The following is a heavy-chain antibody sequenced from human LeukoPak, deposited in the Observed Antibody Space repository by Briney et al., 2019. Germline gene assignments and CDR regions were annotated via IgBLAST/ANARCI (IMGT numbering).Heavy chain of an antibody. V-gene: IGHV4-39*01. J-gene: IGHJ4*02. CDR3: ARPDGSGSYYGSSFDY. CDR1: GVSISSSSYY. CDR2: IYYSGST. D-gene: IGHD3-10*01. Sequence: KASETLSLTCTASGVSISSSSYYWGWIRQPPGEGLEWIGSIYYSGSTYYNPSLKSRVTISVDTSKNQFSLKLSSVTAADTAVYYCARPDGSGSYYGSSFDYWGQGTLVTVSS.